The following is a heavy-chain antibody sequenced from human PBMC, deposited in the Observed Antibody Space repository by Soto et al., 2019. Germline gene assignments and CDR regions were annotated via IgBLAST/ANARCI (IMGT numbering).Heavy chain of an antibody. CDR2: IIPILAVA. V-gene: IGHV1-69*08. D-gene: IGHD6-19*01. Sequence: QVQLVQSGAEVKKPGSSVKVSCKASGGTFSSSTISWVRQAPGQGLEWMGRIIPILAVANYAQKFQGKITITADKSTSTAYMELSSLRSEDTAVYYCARDWGSGWYAYWGQGTMVAVSS. CDR3: ARDWGSGWYAY. J-gene: IGHJ4*02. CDR1: GGTFSSST.